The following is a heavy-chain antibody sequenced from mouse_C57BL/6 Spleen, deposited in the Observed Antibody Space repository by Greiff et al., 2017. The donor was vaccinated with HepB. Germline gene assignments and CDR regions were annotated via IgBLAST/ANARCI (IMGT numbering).Heavy chain of an antibody. CDR1: GYTFTSYW. D-gene: IGHD1-1*01. Sequence: QVQLQQSGAELVKPGASVKMSCKASGYTFTSYWITWVKQRPGHGLEWIGDIYPGSGSTNYNKKFKNKATLTVDTSSSTAYMQLSSLTSEDSAVYYGAKDGITKVVANAMDYWGQGTSVTVSS. CDR3: AKDGITKVVANAMDY. J-gene: IGHJ4*01. V-gene: IGHV1-55*01. CDR2: IYPGSGST.